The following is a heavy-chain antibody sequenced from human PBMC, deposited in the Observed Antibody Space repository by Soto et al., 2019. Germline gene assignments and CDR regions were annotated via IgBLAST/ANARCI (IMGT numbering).Heavy chain of an antibody. V-gene: IGHV1-69*01. D-gene: IGHD1-26*01. CDR1: GYTFTSDY. CDR2: IIPIFGTA. J-gene: IGHJ4*02. CDR3: ASNRELLRYFDY. Sequence: QVQLVQSGAEVKKPGASVRVSCKASGYTFTSDYMHWVRQAPGQGLEWMGGIIPIFGTANYAQKFQGRVTITADESTSTAYMELSSLRSEDTAVYYCASNRELLRYFDYWGQGTLVTVSS.